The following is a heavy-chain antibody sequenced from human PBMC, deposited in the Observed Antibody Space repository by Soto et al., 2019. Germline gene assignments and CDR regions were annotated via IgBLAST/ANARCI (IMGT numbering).Heavy chain of an antibody. CDR2: ISGSGATT. V-gene: IGHV3-23*01. Sequence: PGGSLRLSCVCSGCTFSSYPMSWVRQAPGKGLEWVSAISGSGATTHYADSVKGRFTISRDNSKNTLYLQISSLRAEDTAVYYCATQDFRGTTGTTWGQGTLVTVSS. CDR3: ATQDFRGTTGTT. D-gene: IGHD1-1*01. CDR1: GCTFSSYP. J-gene: IGHJ1*01.